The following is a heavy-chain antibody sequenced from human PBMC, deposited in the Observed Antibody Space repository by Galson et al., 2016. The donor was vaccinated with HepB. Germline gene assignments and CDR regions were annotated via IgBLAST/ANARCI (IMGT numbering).Heavy chain of an antibody. Sequence: SLRLSCAASGFTFSTSSMDRVRQAPGKGLEWVSAISATSGRAYFADPVKGRFTISKDNSKNTLYLQMSGLRAEDTAVYYCARETGGSGWYTIDYWGQGALVTVSS. J-gene: IGHJ4*02. CDR2: ISATSGRA. D-gene: IGHD6-19*01. CDR3: ARETGGSGWYTIDY. CDR1: GFTFSTSS. V-gene: IGHV3-23*01.